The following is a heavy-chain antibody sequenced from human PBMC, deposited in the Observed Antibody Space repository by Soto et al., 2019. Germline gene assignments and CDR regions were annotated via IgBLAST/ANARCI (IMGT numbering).Heavy chain of an antibody. J-gene: IGHJ4*02. CDR2: ISYDGSNK. CDR1: GFTFSSYA. Sequence: PGGSLRLSCAASGFTFSSYAMHWVRQAPGKGLEWVAVISYDGSNKYYADSVKGRFTISRDNSKNTLYLQMNSLRAEDTAVYYYARDLYCISTSCYGYYFDYWGQGTLVTVS. D-gene: IGHD2-2*01. CDR3: ARDLYCISTSCYGYYFDY. V-gene: IGHV3-30-3*01.